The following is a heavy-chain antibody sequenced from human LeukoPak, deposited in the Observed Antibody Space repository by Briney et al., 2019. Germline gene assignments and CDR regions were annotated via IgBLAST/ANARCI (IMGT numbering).Heavy chain of an antibody. CDR3: ARVIVVVPAAMGLADY. CDR2: ISAYNGNT. CDR1: GYTFSGYY. V-gene: IGHV1-18*04. Sequence: GASVKVSCKASGYTFSGYYMHWVRQAPGQGLEWMGWISAYNGNTNYAQKLQGRVTMTTDTSTSTAYMELRSLRSDDTAVYYCARVIVVVPAAMGLADYWGQGTLVTVSS. J-gene: IGHJ4*02. D-gene: IGHD2-2*01.